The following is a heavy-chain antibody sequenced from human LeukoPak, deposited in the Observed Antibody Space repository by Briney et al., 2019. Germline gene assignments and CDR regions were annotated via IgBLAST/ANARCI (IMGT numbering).Heavy chain of an antibody. CDR1: GFTVSRNY. Sequence: GGSLRLSCAASGFTVSRNYMSWVRQAPGKGPEWVSAISGRGDTTYYVDSVKGRFTISRDNSKNTLSPQMNSLRAEDTAVYYCASQISRSAGRDYWGQGTLVTVSS. CDR2: ISGRGDTT. J-gene: IGHJ4*02. V-gene: IGHV3-23*01. CDR3: ASQISRSAGRDY. D-gene: IGHD3-3*02.